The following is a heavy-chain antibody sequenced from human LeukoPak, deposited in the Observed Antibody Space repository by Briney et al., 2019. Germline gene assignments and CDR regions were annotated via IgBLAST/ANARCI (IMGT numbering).Heavy chain of an antibody. D-gene: IGHD5-18*01. CDR3: ARDRWAMGYYYYMDV. Sequence: PSETLSLXCTVSGGSNSSYYWSWIRQPPGKGLEWIGYIYYSGSTNYNPSLKSRVTISVDTSKNQFSLKLSSVTAADTAVYYCARDRWAMGYYYYMDVWGKGTTVTVSS. J-gene: IGHJ6*03. CDR1: GGSNSSYY. V-gene: IGHV4-59*01. CDR2: IYYSGST.